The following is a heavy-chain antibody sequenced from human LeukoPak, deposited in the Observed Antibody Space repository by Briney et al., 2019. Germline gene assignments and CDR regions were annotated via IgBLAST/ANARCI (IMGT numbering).Heavy chain of an antibody. V-gene: IGHV1-2*02. CDR2: INPNTGGT. CDR3: AKNKGAAASGLIFDS. D-gene: IGHD6-13*01. CDR1: GYTFNRFY. J-gene: IGHJ4*02. Sequence: GASVKVSCKASGYTFNRFYIHWVRQTPGHGLEWMGWINPNTGGTNYAQSFQGRVTMTRDMSISIASMELSSLRSDDTAVYFCAKNKGAAASGLIFDSWGQGTVVSVSS.